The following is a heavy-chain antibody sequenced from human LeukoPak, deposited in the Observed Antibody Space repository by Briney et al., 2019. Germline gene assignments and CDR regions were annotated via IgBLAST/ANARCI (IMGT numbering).Heavy chain of an antibody. CDR3: ARDLYGDTAMVTSFDY. CDR1: GFTFTSYG. J-gene: IGHJ4*02. CDR2: ISAYNGNT. Sequence: GGSLRLSCAASGFTFTSYGISWVRQAPGQGLEWMGWISAYNGNTNYAQKLQGRVTMTTDTSTSTAYMELRSLRSDDTAVYYCARDLYGDTAMVTSFDYWGQGTLVTVSS. V-gene: IGHV1-18*01. D-gene: IGHD5-18*01.